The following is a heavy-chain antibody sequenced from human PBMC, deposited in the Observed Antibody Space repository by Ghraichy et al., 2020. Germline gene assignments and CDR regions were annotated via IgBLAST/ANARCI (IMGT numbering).Heavy chain of an antibody. CDR2: IDNSITVT. CDR1: GFTFSNFA. D-gene: IGHD6-13*01. J-gene: IGHJ4*02. Sequence: GGSLRLSCAASGFTFSNFAMSWVRQAPGKGLEWVSTIDNSITVTFYADSVKGRFTISRDNSKSTFYLQMNSLRADDTALYYCVKDRGSTRYNWHFDYWGQGTLVTVSS. CDR3: VKDRGSTRYNWHFDY. V-gene: IGHV3-23*01.